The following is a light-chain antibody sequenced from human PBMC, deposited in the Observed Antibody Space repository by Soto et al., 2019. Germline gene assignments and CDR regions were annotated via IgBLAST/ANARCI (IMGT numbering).Light chain of an antibody. Sequence: EIVMTQSPATLSVSPGERATLSCRASQSVSSNLAWYQQKPGQAPRLLIYGASTRATVIPARFSGSGSGTEFTLTISSLHSEDFAVYYCQQYNNWPFTFGGGTKVEIK. CDR3: QQYNNWPFT. CDR1: QSVSSN. V-gene: IGKV3-15*01. CDR2: GAS. J-gene: IGKJ4*01.